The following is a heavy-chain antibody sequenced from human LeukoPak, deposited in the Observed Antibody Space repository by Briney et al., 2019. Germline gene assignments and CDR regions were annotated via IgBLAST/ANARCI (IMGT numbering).Heavy chain of an antibody. CDR1: GGSISSSSYY. CDR2: IYYSGST. V-gene: IGHV4-39*01. D-gene: IGHD1-26*01. CDR3: ARHGPIGPKRGYFDH. Sequence: SETLSLTCTVSGGSISSSSYYWGWIRQPPGKGLEWIGSIYYSGSTYYNPSLKSRVTISVDTSKNQFSLKLHSVTAADTAVYYCARHGPIGPKRGYFDHWGQGALVTVSS. J-gene: IGHJ4*02.